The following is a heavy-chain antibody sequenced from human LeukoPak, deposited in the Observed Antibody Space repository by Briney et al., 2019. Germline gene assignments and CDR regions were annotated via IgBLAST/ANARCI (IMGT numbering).Heavy chain of an antibody. Sequence: PGESLRLSCAASGFTFSSFEMNWVRQAPGKGLEWVSYISSSGKTIYYADSVKGRFTISRDNAKSSLSLQMNSLRAEDTALYYCARGLRYFDWLPGYWGQGTLVTVSS. J-gene: IGHJ4*02. CDR3: ARGLRYFDWLPGY. CDR2: ISSSGKTI. D-gene: IGHD3-9*01. V-gene: IGHV3-48*03. CDR1: GFTFSSFE.